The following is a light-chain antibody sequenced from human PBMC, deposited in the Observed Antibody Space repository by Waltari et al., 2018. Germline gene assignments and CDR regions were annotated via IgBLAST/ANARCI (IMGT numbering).Light chain of an antibody. V-gene: IGLV1-47*01. CDR3: ASWHDSLSGPV. CDR1: SSDIGGNF. Sequence: QSLLTQPPSASGAPGQRVTISCSGSSSDIGGNFVYWYQQLPGTAPRLLIYKNNPRPSGVPAQFSASKSGTSSSLAISGLRSEDESDYYCASWHDSLSGPVFGTGTRVTVL. CDR2: KNN. J-gene: IGLJ1*01.